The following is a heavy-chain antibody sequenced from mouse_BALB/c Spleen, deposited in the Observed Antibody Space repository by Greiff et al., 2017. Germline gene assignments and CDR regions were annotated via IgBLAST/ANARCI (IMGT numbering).Heavy chain of an antibody. D-gene: IGHD3-1*01. CDR3: ASWAFAY. J-gene: IGHJ3*01. Sequence: VHVKQSGAELVKPGASVKLSCTASGFNIKDTYMHWVKQRPEQGLEWIGRIDPANGNTKYDPKFQGKATITADTSSNTAYLQLSSLTSEDTAVYYCASWAFAYWGQGTLVTVSA. CDR2: IDPANGNT. V-gene: IGHV14-3*02. CDR1: GFNIKDTY.